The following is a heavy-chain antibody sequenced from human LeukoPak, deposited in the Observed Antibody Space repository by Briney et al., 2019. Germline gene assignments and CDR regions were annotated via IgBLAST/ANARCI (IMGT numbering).Heavy chain of an antibody. CDR1: GGSISSSNW. CDR2: IYHLGAT. J-gene: IGHJ4*02. Sequence: SGTLSLTCAVSGGSISSSNWWSRVRQPPGKGLEWIGDIYHLGATNYNPSLNSRVTISVDKSKNQFSLKLGSVTAADTAVYYCARAFLVGYSPEEFFFDYWGQGTLVTVSS. CDR3: ARAFLVGYSPEEFFFDY. V-gene: IGHV4-4*02. D-gene: IGHD2-15*01.